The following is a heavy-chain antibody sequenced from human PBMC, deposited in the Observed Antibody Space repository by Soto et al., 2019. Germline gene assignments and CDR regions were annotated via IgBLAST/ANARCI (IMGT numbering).Heavy chain of an antibody. CDR2: INPNSGGT. CDR3: PRAQSKQKMPKYSWFDT. CDR1: GYTFTGYY. V-gene: IGHV1-2*02. Sequence: ASVKVSCKASGYTFTGYYMHWVRQAPGQGLEWMGWINPNSGGTNYAQKFQGRVTMTRDTSISTAYMELSRLRSDDTAVYYCPRAQSKQKMPKYSWFDTWRQGTRIIVSS. J-gene: IGHJ5*02. D-gene: IGHD4-4*01.